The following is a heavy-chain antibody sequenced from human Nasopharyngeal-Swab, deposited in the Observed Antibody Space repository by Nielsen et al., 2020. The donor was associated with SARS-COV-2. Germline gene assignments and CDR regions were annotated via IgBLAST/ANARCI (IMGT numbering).Heavy chain of an antibody. CDR1: GGSLTSFF. CDR2: IYYNGRT. D-gene: IGHD1-14*01. CDR3: AREPERVVLVRGGPACYMDV. J-gene: IGHJ6*03. V-gene: IGHV4-59*12. Sequence: SETLSLTCSVSGGSLTSFFWSWIRQPPGKELEWLGYIYYNGRTTYNPSLKSRVTIAVDTSKNQFSLKLSSVTAADTAVYYCAREPERVVLVRGGPACYMDVWGKGTTVTVSS.